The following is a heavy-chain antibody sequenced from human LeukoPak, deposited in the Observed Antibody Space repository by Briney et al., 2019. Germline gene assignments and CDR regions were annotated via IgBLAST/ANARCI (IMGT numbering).Heavy chain of an antibody. J-gene: IGHJ6*03. V-gene: IGHV1-8*03. CDR1: GYTFTSYD. CDR2: MNPNSGNT. Sequence: GASVKVSCKASGYTFTSYDINWVRQATGQGLEWMGWMNPNSGNTGYAQKFQGRVTITRNTSISTAYMELSSLRSEDTAVYYCARAGASTYYYYYYMDVWGKGTTVTVSS. CDR3: ARAGASTYYYYYYMDV. D-gene: IGHD2-2*01.